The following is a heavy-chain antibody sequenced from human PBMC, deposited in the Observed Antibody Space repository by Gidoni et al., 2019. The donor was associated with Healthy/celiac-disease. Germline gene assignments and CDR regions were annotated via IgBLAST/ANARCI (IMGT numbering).Heavy chain of an antibody. Sequence: QVQLQQWGAGLLKPSETLSLTCAVYAGSFSGYYWSWIRQPPGKGLEWIGEINHSGSTNYNPSLKSRVTISVDTAKNQFSLKLSSVTAADTAVYYCARVGLDYVWGSYRQTYYFDYWGQGTLVTVSS. CDR2: INHSGST. CDR3: ARVGLDYVWGSYRQTYYFDY. CDR1: AGSFSGYY. V-gene: IGHV4-34*01. D-gene: IGHD3-16*02. J-gene: IGHJ4*02.